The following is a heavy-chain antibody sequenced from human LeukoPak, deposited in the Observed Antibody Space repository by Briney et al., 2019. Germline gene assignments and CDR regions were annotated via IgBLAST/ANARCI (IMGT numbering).Heavy chain of an antibody. V-gene: IGHV4-30-4*01. CDR2: IYYSGSA. J-gene: IGHJ4*02. CDR3: ARARAASRGWPGFDY. D-gene: IGHD1-26*01. Sequence: PSQTLSLTCTVSGGSISSGDYYWSWIRQPPGKGLEWIGYIYYSGSAYYNPSLKSRVTISVDTSKNQFSPKLSSVTAAGTAVYYCARARAASRGWPGFDYWGQGTLVTVSS. CDR1: GGSISSGDYY.